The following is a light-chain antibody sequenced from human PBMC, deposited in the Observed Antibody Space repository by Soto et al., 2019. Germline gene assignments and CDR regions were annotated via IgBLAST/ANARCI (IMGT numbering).Light chain of an antibody. Sequence: EIVMTQSPSTLSLYPGESATLSCRASQSVTSSYIAWYQQKPGQAPRLLIYRASTRATGIPDRFSGSGSGTDFTLIISSLEPEDFAVYYCQQRSKWPITFGQGTRLEIK. CDR3: QQRSKWPIT. J-gene: IGKJ5*01. CDR2: RAS. V-gene: IGKV3D-20*02. CDR1: QSVTSSY.